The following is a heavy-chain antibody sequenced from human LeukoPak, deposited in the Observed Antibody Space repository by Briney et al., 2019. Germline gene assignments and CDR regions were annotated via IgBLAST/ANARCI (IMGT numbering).Heavy chain of an antibody. CDR3: ARELLGIDY. D-gene: IGHD1-26*01. CDR1: GFTFSSYS. V-gene: IGHV3-21*04. CDR2: ISSRSSDI. Sequence: GGSLRLSCAASGFTFSSYSMNWVRQAPGKGLEWVSSISSRSSDIHYADSVKGRFTISRDNAKNSLYLQMNSLRAEDTAVYYCARELLGIDYWGQGTLVTVSS. J-gene: IGHJ4*02.